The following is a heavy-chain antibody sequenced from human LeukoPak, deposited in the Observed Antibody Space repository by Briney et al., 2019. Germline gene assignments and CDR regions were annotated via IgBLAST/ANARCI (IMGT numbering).Heavy chain of an antibody. CDR3: ARDYCSSTSRYFDY. V-gene: IGHV1-18*04. J-gene: IGHJ4*02. Sequence: ASVKVSCKASGYTFTNYGISWVLQAPGQGLEWMGWISAYNGNTNCAQKLQGRVSMTTDRSTSTAYMELRSLRSDDTAVYYCARDYCSSTSRYFDYWGQGTLVTVSS. CDR2: ISAYNGNT. CDR1: GYTFTNYG. D-gene: IGHD2-2*01.